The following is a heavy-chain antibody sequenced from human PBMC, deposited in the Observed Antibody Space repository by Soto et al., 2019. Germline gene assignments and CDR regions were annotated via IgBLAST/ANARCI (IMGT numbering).Heavy chain of an antibody. V-gene: IGHV4-34*01. CDR1: GGSFSGYY. D-gene: IGHD5-18*01. CDR3: ARMGVYSYGIFDY. J-gene: IGHJ4*02. CDR2: INHSGST. Sequence: KPSETLSLTCAVYGGSFSGYYWSWIRQPPGKGLEWIGEINHSGSTNYNPSLKSRVTISVDTSKNQFSLKLSSVTAADTAVYYCARMGVYSYGIFDYWGQGTLVTVSS.